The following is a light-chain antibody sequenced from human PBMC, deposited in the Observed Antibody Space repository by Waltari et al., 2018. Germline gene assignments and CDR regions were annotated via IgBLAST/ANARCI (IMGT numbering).Light chain of an antibody. Sequence: QLVLTQSPSASASLGASVKLTCTLSSGHSSYAIAWHQQQPEKGPRYLMKLNSDGSHSKGDGITDRFSGPSSVAVRHLTIASLPSEDEADYSCQTWGTGIRVFGGGTKLTVL. CDR2: LNSDGSH. CDR1: SGHSSYA. J-gene: IGLJ3*02. V-gene: IGLV4-69*01. CDR3: QTWGTGIRV.